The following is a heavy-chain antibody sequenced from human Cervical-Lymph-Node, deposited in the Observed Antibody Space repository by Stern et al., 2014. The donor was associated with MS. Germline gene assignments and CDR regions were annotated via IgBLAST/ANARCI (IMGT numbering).Heavy chain of an antibody. Sequence: VQLQESGPGLVKPSQTLSLTCTVSGGSISSGGYYWSWVRQHPGKGLEWIGYIYYSGATYYNPSLKSRITISVDTSKNQFSLKLSSVTAADTAVYYCAREVDSSGFVDYWGQGTLVTVSS. CDR3: AREVDSSGFVDY. D-gene: IGHD3-22*01. CDR2: IYYSGAT. CDR1: GGSISSGGYY. V-gene: IGHV4-31*03. J-gene: IGHJ4*02.